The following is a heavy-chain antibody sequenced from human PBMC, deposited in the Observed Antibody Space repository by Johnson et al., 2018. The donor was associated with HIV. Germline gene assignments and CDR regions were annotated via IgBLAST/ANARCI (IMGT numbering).Heavy chain of an antibody. Sequence: QVQLVESGGGVVQPGRSLRVSCAASGFTFSSYVMHWVRQAPGKGLEWVAVTSNDGRNKYYADSVQGRFTIYRDNFKNTLYLQMNGLRPEDTAVYYCAKEDPWRRAFDIWGQGTMVTVSS. CDR1: GFTFSSYV. CDR2: TSNDGRNK. CDR3: AKEDPWRRAFDI. V-gene: IGHV3-30*18. J-gene: IGHJ3*02. D-gene: IGHD1-1*01.